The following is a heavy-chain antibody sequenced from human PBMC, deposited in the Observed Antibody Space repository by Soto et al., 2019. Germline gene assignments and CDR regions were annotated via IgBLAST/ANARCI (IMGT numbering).Heavy chain of an antibody. Sequence: QVQLQESGPGLVKPSQTLSLTCTVSGGSISSGGYYWSWIRQHPGKGLGWIGYIYYSGSTSYNPSLKSRVTISVDTSKNQFSLKLSSVTAADTAVYYCARDLRVRGVIIFFDYWGQGTLVTVSS. CDR2: IYYSGST. J-gene: IGHJ4*02. D-gene: IGHD3-10*01. V-gene: IGHV4-31*03. CDR1: GGSISSGGYY. CDR3: ARDLRVRGVIIFFDY.